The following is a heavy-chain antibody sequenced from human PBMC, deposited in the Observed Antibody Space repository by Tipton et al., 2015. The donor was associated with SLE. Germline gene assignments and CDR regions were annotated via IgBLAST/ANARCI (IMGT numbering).Heavy chain of an antibody. V-gene: IGHV4-34*01. Sequence: TLSLTCAVYGGSFSGYYWTWIRQPPGKGLERIGEINHSGSTNYTPSLKSRVTISVDTSKKQFSLKLSSVTAADTAVYYCARRPNWNYDYWGQGTLVTVSS. CDR2: INHSGST. D-gene: IGHD1-7*01. CDR3: ARRPNWNYDY. J-gene: IGHJ4*02. CDR1: GGSFSGYY.